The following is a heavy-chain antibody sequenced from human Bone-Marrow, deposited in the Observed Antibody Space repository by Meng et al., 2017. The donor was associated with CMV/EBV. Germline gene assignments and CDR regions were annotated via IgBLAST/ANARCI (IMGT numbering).Heavy chain of an antibody. Sequence: SVKVSCKASGGTFSSYAISWVRQDPGQGLEWMGGIIPIFGTANYAQKFQGRVTITTDESTSTAYMELSSLRSEDTAVYYCASCYDILTGLPSTWFDPWGQGTLATVSS. CDR3: ASCYDILTGLPSTWFDP. CDR2: IIPIFGTA. V-gene: IGHV1-69*05. D-gene: IGHD3-9*01. CDR1: GGTFSSYA. J-gene: IGHJ5*02.